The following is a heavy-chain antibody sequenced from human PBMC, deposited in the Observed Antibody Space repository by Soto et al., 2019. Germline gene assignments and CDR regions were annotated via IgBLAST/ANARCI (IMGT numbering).Heavy chain of an antibody. V-gene: IGHV3-23*01. CDR3: AKDNVGMEWLLQDPGYFQH. CDR2: ISGSGGST. CDR1: GFTFSSYA. J-gene: IGHJ1*01. Sequence: EVQLLESGGGLVQPGGSLRLSCAASGFTFSSYAMSWVRQAPGKGLEWVSAISGSGGSTYYADSVKGRFTISRDNSKNTLYLQMNSLRAEDTAVYYCAKDNVGMEWLLQDPGYFQHWGQGTLVTVSS. D-gene: IGHD3-3*01.